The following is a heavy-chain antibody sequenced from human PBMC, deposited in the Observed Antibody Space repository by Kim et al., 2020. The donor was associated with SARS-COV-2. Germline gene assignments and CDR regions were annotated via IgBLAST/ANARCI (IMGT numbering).Heavy chain of an antibody. CDR2: INAGNGNT. Sequence: ASVKVSCKASGYTFTSYAMHWVRQAPGQRLEWMGWINAGNGNTKYSQKFQGRVTITRDTSASTAYMELSSLRSEDTAVYYCARDFSDYYGSGSYDYWGQGTLVTVSS. J-gene: IGHJ4*02. V-gene: IGHV1-3*01. CDR3: ARDFSDYYGSGSYDY. D-gene: IGHD3-10*01. CDR1: GYTFTSYA.